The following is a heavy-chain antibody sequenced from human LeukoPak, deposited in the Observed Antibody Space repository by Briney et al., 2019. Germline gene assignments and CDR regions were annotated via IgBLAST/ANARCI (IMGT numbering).Heavy chain of an antibody. CDR3: AKDIRAVAGASSAFDI. CDR1: GFPFDDYA. V-gene: IGHV3-9*03. J-gene: IGHJ3*02. Sequence: GRSLRLSCVASGFPFDDYAMHWVRQAPGKGLEWVSGISWNSGSIGYADSVKGRFTISRDNAKNSLYLQMNSLRAEDMALYYCAKDIRAVAGASSAFDIWGQGTMVTVSS. CDR2: ISWNSGSI. D-gene: IGHD6-19*01.